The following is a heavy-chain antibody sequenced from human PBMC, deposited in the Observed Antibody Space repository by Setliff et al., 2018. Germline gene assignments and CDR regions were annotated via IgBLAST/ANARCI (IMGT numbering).Heavy chain of an antibody. J-gene: IGHJ4*02. CDR3: ARGRNVAARLLDS. Sequence: PSETLSLTCAVSGVSINSLNWWTWVRQSPGKGLEWIGEVNHRGSTNYNPSLKSRVTISIDTSKDQFSLKLISMTAADTAVYYCARGRNVAARLLDSWGQGTLVTVSS. CDR1: GVSINSLNW. V-gene: IGHV4-4*02. CDR2: VNHRGST. D-gene: IGHD6-6*01.